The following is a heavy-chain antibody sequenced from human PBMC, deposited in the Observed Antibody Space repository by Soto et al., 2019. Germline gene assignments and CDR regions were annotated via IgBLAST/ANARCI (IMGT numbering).Heavy chain of an antibody. V-gene: IGHV4-34*01. D-gene: IGHD4-17*01. CDR3: ARGGADYGDYGGWFDP. J-gene: IGHJ5*02. Sequence: QVQLQQWGAGLLKPSETLSLTCAVYGGSFSGYYWSWIRQPPGKGLEWIGEINHSGSTNYNPSLNSRVTISVDASKNQYSLKLRSVTAADTAVYYCARGGADYGDYGGWFDPWGQGTLVTVSS. CDR2: INHSGST. CDR1: GGSFSGYY.